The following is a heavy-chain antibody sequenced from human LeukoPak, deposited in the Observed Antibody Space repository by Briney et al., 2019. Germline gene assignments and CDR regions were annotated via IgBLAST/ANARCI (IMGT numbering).Heavy chain of an antibody. J-gene: IGHJ6*02. Sequence: TGGSLRPSCAASGFTFSSYAMTWLRQAPGKGLEWVSAVSGSGDNTYYAGSVQGRFVISRDNSKNTLYLQMNSLRAEDTAVYYCATSAYTSSWYVGGMDVWGQGTTVTVSS. D-gene: IGHD6-13*01. CDR1: GFTFSSYA. CDR3: ATSAYTSSWYVGGMDV. CDR2: VSGSGDNT. V-gene: IGHV3-23*01.